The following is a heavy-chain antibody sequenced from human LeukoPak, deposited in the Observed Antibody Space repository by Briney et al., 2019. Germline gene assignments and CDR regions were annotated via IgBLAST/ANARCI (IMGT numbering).Heavy chain of an antibody. CDR1: GFTFDDYG. J-gene: IGHJ4*02. V-gene: IGHV3-20*04. Sequence: GGSLRLSCVASGFTFDDYGMSWVRQAPGKGLEWVSGINWNGGSTVYADSVKGRFTFFSEYTKHFLYLQMTIPIVEATVFYYFARLNYYDSRGRYYFDYWGQGALVTVST. CDR2: INWNGGST. D-gene: IGHD3-22*01. CDR3: ARLNYYDSRGRYYFDY.